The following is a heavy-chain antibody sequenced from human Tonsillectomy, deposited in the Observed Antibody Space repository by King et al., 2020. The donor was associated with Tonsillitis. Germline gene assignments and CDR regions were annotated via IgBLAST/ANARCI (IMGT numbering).Heavy chain of an antibody. Sequence: VQLVESGGGLVQPGGSLRLSCAASGFTFSSYSMNWVRQAPGKGLEWVSYISSSSSTIYYADSVKGRFTISRDNAKNSLYLQMNSLRAEDPAVYDCARTEGGYDSSNDVFDIWGQGTMLTVPS. CDR1: GFTFSSYS. V-gene: IGHV3-48*01. D-gene: IGHD3-22*01. CDR3: ARTEGGYDSSNDVFDI. J-gene: IGHJ3*02. CDR2: ISSSSSTI.